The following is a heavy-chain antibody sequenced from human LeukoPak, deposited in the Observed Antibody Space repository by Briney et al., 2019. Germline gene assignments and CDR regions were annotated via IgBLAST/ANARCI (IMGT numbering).Heavy chain of an antibody. CDR3: ARGGEWTVGAHYYYYYYMDV. CDR2: ISYDGSNK. D-gene: IGHD1-26*01. V-gene: IGHV3-30*04. Sequence: PGGPLTLSCAASGFTFNCYAMLGLRQAPGKGLEGVAVISYDGSNKYNADSVKGRFTISRDNSKNTLYLQMNSLRAEDTDVYYCARGGEWTVGAHYYYYYYMDVWGKGPTVTVSS. J-gene: IGHJ6*03. CDR1: GFTFNCYA.